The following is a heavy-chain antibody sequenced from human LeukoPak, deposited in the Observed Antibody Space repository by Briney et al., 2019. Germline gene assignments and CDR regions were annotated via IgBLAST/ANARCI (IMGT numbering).Heavy chain of an antibody. V-gene: IGHV3-48*03. CDR2: ISSSGSTT. CDR3: ATNPMI. J-gene: IGHJ4*02. CDR1: GFTFSSYE. D-gene: IGHD3-22*01. Sequence: GGSLSLYCAASGFTFSSYEMNWVRQAPGKGLEWVSYISSSGSTTYYADSVKGRFTISRDNAKNSLYLQMNSLRAEDTAVYYCATNPMIGGQGTLVTFSS.